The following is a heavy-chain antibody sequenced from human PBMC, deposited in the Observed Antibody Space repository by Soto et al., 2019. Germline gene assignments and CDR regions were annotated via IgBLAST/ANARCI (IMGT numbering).Heavy chain of an antibody. CDR3: ARSGYSYGKHFDY. CDR1: GGSISSYY. CDR2: IYYSGST. D-gene: IGHD5-18*01. J-gene: IGHJ4*02. V-gene: IGHV4-59*01. Sequence: PSETLSLTCTVSGGSISSYYWSWIRQPPGKGLEWIGYIYYSGSTNYNPSLKSQVTISVDTSKNQFSLKLSSVTAADTAVYYCARSGYSYGKHFDYWGQGTLVTVSS.